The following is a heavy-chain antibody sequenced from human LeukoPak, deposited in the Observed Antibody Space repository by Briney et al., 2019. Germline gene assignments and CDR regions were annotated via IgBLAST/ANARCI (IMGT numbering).Heavy chain of an antibody. CDR3: ARQRETAVAGTGFDF. V-gene: IGHV3-13*01. D-gene: IGHD6-19*01. CDR2: IGTVDDT. Sequence: PGGSLRLSCAASGFTFSRYDMHWVRQAKGKGLEWVSAIGTVDDTYYPGSVKGRFTISRENAKNSLYLQMNSLRAGDTAVYYCARQRETAVAGTGFDFWGQGTLVTVSS. CDR1: GFTFSRYD. J-gene: IGHJ4*02.